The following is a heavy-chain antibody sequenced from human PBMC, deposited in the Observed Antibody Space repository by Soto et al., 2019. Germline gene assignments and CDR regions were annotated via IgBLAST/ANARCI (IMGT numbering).Heavy chain of an antibody. Sequence: GGSVRLSCAAPGFTFSSYSMNWVGQAPGKGLEWVSSISSSSSYIYYADSVKGRFTISRDNAKNSLYLQMNSLRAEDTAVYYCARDSSGWYPPDYWGQGTLVTVSS. CDR2: ISSSSSYI. CDR3: ARDSSGWYPPDY. CDR1: GFTFSSYS. D-gene: IGHD6-19*01. V-gene: IGHV3-21*01. J-gene: IGHJ4*02.